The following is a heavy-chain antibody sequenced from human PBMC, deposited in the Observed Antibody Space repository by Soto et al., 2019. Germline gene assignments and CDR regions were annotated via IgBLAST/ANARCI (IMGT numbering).Heavy chain of an antibody. V-gene: IGHV4-59*11. J-gene: IGHJ3*02. CDR3: ARDNGYGLGIPSWGDAFDI. Sequence: SDTLSLTCTVSGGCITGHYWGWIRQAPGKGLEWIGYMYNSGSTKYNPSLKSRVTISVDKSKNQFSLKLSSVTAADTAVYYCARDNGYGLGIPSWGDAFDIWGQGTMVT. CDR1: GGCITGHY. D-gene: IGHD3-10*01. CDR2: MYNSGST.